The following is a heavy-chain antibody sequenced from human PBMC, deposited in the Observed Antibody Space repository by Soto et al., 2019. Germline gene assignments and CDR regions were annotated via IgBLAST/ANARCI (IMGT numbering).Heavy chain of an antibody. Sequence: SETLSLTCAVSGGSISSGGYSWSWIRQPPGKGLEWIGTIYYSGSTYYNPSLKSRVTIFVDTSKKQFSLRLNSVTAADTAVYYCARLTVAGEWIDVWGQGTTVTVSS. V-gene: IGHV4-39*01. CDR3: ARLTVAGEWIDV. J-gene: IGHJ6*02. CDR1: GGSISSGGYS. D-gene: IGHD6-19*01. CDR2: IYYSGST.